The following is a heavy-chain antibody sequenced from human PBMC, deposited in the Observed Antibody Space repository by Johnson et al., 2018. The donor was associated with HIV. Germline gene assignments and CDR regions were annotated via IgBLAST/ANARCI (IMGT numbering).Heavy chain of an antibody. D-gene: IGHD3-22*01. J-gene: IGHJ3*02. CDR1: GFTVSSNH. CDR2: IYSGGTT. V-gene: IGHV3-66*01. CDR3: AKDQYYYDSSGYSDAFDI. Sequence: ESGGGLVQPGGSLRLSCAASGFTVSSNHMSWVRQAPGKGLEWVSFIYSGGTTYYADSVKCRFTISRDSSKNTLYLQMNSLRAEDTAVYYCAKDQYYYDSSGYSDAFDIWGQGTMVTVSS.